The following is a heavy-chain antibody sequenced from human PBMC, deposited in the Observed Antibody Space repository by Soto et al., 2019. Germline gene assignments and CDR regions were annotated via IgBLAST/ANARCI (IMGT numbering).Heavy chain of an antibody. CDR2: ISYDGSDK. V-gene: IGHV3-30-3*01. J-gene: IGHJ6*01. D-gene: IGHD2-2*01. Sequence: PGRSLGLSCAASVFDFSGYTIHCVRQAPGKGLEWVAVISYDGSDKYYADSVKGRFTISRDNAKKTLYLQMNSLRVEDTAVYYCARVDCSTTTCYYYCFGVWGQGTSVT. CDR3: ARVDCSTTTCYYYCFGV. CDR1: VFDFSGYT.